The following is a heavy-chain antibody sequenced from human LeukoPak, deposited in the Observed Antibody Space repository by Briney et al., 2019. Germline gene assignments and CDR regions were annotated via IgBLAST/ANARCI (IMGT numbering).Heavy chain of an antibody. CDR3: ARPQSGGSGWFDAFDI. V-gene: IGHV4-34*01. CDR1: GGSFSGYY. J-gene: IGHJ3*02. Sequence: TASETLSLTCAVYGGSFSGYYWSWIRQPPGKGLEWIGEINHSGSTNYNPSLKSRVSISVDTSKNQFSLKLSSVTAADTAVYYCARPQSGGSGWFDAFDIWGQGTMVTVSS. D-gene: IGHD6-19*01. CDR2: INHSGST.